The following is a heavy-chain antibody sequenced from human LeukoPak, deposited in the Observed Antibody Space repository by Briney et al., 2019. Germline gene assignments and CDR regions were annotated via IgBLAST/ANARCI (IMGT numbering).Heavy chain of an antibody. CDR3: ARGSSSGLKSYYFDY. V-gene: IGHV3-21*01. J-gene: IGHJ4*02. Sequence: GGSLRLSCAASGFTFSNYVINWVRQAPGKGLEWVSSISSGSTYIYYVDLVKGRFTISRDNANSSLYLQMSSLRDEDTAVYYCARGSSSGLKSYYFDYWGQGTLVTVSS. D-gene: IGHD6-13*01. CDR2: ISSGSTYI. CDR1: GFTFSNYV.